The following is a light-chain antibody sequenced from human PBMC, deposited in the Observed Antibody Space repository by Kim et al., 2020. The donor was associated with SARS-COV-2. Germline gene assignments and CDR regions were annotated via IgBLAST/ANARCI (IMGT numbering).Light chain of an antibody. V-gene: IGKV3-15*01. CDR3: QQYNDWPT. CDR2: AAS. CDR1: QRLNSN. Sequence: AVSPGERATLSCRASQRLNSNLAWYQQKPGQAPRLLIYAASTRATGIPARFSGSGTATGFTLTISSLRSEDFAVYYCQQYNDWPTFGQGTKVDIK. J-gene: IGKJ1*01.